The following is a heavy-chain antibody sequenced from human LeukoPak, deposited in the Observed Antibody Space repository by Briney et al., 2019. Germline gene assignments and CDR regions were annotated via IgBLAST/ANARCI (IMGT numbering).Heavy chain of an antibody. D-gene: IGHD2-2*01. Sequence: PSETLSLTCTVSGGSISSSSYYWGWIRQPPGKGLEWIGSIYYSGSTYYNPSLKSRVTISVDTSKNQFSLKLSSVTAADTAVYYCASRTRKGRAFDIWGQGTMVTVSS. CDR3: ASRTRKGRAFDI. V-gene: IGHV4-39*01. CDR1: GGSISSSSYY. CDR2: IYYSGST. J-gene: IGHJ3*02.